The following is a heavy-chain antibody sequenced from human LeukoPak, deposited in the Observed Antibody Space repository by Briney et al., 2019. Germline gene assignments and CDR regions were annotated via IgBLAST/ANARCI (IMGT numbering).Heavy chain of an antibody. V-gene: IGHV4-31*03. CDR1: GGSISSGGYY. D-gene: IGHD6-13*01. Sequence: SETLSLTCTVSGGSISSGGYYWTWIRQHPGKGLEWIGYIYYSGTYYNPSLKSRVSISEDTSKNQFSLKLSSVTAADTAVYYCARQGEGYSSSWLDPWGQGTLVTVSS. CDR3: ARQGEGYSSSWLDP. CDR2: IYYSGT. J-gene: IGHJ5*02.